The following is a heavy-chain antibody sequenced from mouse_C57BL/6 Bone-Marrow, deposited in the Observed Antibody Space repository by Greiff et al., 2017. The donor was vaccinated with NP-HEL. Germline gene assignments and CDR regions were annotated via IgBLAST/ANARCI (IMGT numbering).Heavy chain of an antibody. J-gene: IGHJ1*03. CDR1: GYTFTDYN. CDR3: ARGALYYGSSWYFDV. CDR2: INPNNGGT. Sequence: EVQLHQSGPELVKPGASVKIPCKASGYTFTDYNMDWVKQSHGKSLEWIGDINPNNGGTIYNQKFKGKATLTVDKSSSTAYMELRSLTSEDTAVYYCARGALYYGSSWYFDVWGTGTTVTVSS. D-gene: IGHD1-1*01. V-gene: IGHV1-18*01.